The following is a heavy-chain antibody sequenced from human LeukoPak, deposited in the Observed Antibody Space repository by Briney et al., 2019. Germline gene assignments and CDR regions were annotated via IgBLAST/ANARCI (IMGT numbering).Heavy chain of an antibody. D-gene: IGHD6-6*01. Sequence: SETLSLTCTVSGGSISSSSYYWGWIRQPPGKGLEWIGRIYYSGSTYYNPSLKSRVTISVDTSKNQFSLKLSSVTAADTAVYYCASRGWQLGIYDEAFDIWGQGTMVTVSS. CDR1: GGSISSSSYY. CDR2: IYYSGST. CDR3: ASRGWQLGIYDEAFDI. V-gene: IGHV4-39*07. J-gene: IGHJ3*02.